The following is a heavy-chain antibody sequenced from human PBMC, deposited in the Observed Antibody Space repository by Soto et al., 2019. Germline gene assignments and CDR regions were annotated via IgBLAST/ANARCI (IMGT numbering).Heavy chain of an antibody. D-gene: IGHD2-15*01. Sequence: PGGSLRLSCAASGFTFSSYAMSWVRQAPGKGLEWVSAISGSGGSTYYADSVKGRFTISRDNSKNTLYLQMNSLRAEDTAVYYCAKDGLGYCSGGSCPDGGFGYWGQGT. CDR2: ISGSGGST. J-gene: IGHJ4*02. CDR1: GFTFSSYA. CDR3: AKDGLGYCSGGSCPDGGFGY. V-gene: IGHV3-23*01.